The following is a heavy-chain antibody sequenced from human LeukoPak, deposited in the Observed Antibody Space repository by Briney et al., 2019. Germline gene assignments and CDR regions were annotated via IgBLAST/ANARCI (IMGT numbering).Heavy chain of an antibody. D-gene: IGHD2-2*01. CDR3: AKVHAQYCSSTSCSRYFDY. J-gene: IGHJ4*02. V-gene: IGHV3-23*01. CDR1: GFTFSSYA. Sequence: GGSLRLSCAASGFTFSSYAMSWVRQAPGKGLEWVSAISGSGGSTYYADSVKGRFTISRDNSKNTLYLQMNSLRAEDTAVYYCAKVHAQYCSSTSCSRYFDYWGQGTLVNVSS. CDR2: ISGSGGST.